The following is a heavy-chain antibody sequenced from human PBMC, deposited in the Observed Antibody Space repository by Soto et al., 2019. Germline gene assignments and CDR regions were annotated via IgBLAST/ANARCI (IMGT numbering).Heavy chain of an antibody. V-gene: IGHV4-59*01. CDR3: ARDHPHSYGVYYFDY. D-gene: IGHD5-18*01. CDR2: IYSSGST. CDR1: GGSISNYY. Sequence: SETLALTCTVSGGSISNYYWNWIRQSPGKGLEWIGYIYSSGSTHYNPSLQNRVTISIDTSKNQVSLKVNSVTAADTAVYYCARDHPHSYGVYYFDYWGQGTPVTVS. J-gene: IGHJ4*02.